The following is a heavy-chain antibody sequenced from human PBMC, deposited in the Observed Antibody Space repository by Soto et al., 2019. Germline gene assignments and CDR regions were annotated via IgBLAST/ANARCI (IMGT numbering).Heavy chain of an antibody. J-gene: IGHJ4*02. CDR1: GFTFRGYW. CDR2: VNGNGGRT. Sequence: EVQLVESGGGLVQPGGSLRLSCAASGFTFRGYWMSWVRQAPGKGLEWVSSVNGNGGRTYYADSVKGRFTISRDNSKNTLSLQTNILGAEDTAIYYCAKDSDFPFFFDYWGQGALVAVSS. CDR3: AKDSDFPFFFDY. D-gene: IGHD2-21*02. V-gene: IGHV3-23*04.